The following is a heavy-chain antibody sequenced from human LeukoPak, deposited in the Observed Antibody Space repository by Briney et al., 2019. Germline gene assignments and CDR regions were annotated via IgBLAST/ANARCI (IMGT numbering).Heavy chain of an antibody. D-gene: IGHD6-19*01. CDR1: GFTFSSYD. CDR3: ARDRNGAGLDY. CDR2: IVTAGEP. J-gene: IGHJ4*02. Sequence: GGSLRLSCTASGFTFSSYDMHWVRKATGKGLEGVSAIVTAGEPYYPGSVKGRFTISRENGKNSMYHQMNSVRGGDTAVSYCARDRNGAGLDYSGQGNLVTVSS. V-gene: IGHV3-13*05.